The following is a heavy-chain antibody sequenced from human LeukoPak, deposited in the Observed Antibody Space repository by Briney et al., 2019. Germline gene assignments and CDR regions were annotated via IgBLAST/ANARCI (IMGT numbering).Heavy chain of an antibody. CDR2: IRYDGSNK. V-gene: IGHV3-30*02. CDR3: AKDFWYYDFWSGYSNWFDP. J-gene: IGHJ5*02. CDR1: GFTFSSYG. Sequence: PGGSLRLSCAASGFTFSSYGMHWVRQAPGKGLEWVAFIRYDGSNKYYADSVKGRFTISRDNSKNTLYLQMNSLRAEDTAVYYCAKDFWYYDFWSGYSNWFDPWGQGTLVTVSS. D-gene: IGHD3-3*01.